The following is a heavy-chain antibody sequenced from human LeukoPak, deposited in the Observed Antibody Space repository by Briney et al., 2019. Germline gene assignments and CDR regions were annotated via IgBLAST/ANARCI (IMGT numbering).Heavy chain of an antibody. J-gene: IGHJ4*02. CDR3: AKHGFGVFEGY. CDR2: ISGNGGST. V-gene: IGHV3-23*01. Sequence: GGSLRLSCAASGFTFSSYAMSWVRQAPGKGLQWVSGISGNGGSTYYADSVKGRFTISRDNSKNTLYLQMNSLRAEDTAVYYCAKHGFGVFEGYWGQGTLVTVSS. D-gene: IGHD3-10*01. CDR1: GFTFSSYA.